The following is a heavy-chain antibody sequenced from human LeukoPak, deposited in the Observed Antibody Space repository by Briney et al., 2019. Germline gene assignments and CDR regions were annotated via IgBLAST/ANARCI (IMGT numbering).Heavy chain of an antibody. CDR2: ITDDATT. J-gene: IGHJ4*02. V-gene: IGHV3-74*03. CDR3: VRDRVGPDY. CDR1: GFTFSSAW. Sequence: GGSLRLSCAASGFTFSSAWMHWVRHAPGTGLVWVSRITDDATTTYADSVRGRFTISRDNAKNILYLQMNSLRAEDTAVYYCVRDRVGPDYWGQGTLVTVSS. D-gene: IGHD1-26*01.